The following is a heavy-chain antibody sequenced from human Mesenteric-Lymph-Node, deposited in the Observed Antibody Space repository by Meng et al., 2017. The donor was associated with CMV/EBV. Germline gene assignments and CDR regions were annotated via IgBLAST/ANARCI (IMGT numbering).Heavy chain of an antibody. CDR2: INPNSGDT. CDR3: ARDRGSGSTAVDP. J-gene: IGHJ5*02. D-gene: IGHD1-26*01. V-gene: IGHV1-2*02. Sequence: ASVKVSCKASGYTFTGYYMHWVRQAPGQGLEWMGWINPNSGDTNYAQKFQGRVTMTRDTSISTAYTELSRLRSDDTAVYYCARDRGSGSTAVDPWGQGTLVTVSS. CDR1: GYTFTGYY.